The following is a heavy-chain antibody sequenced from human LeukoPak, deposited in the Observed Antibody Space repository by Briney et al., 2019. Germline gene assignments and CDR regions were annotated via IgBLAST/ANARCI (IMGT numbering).Heavy chain of an antibody. CDR3: ARAYDSSASWGNIDN. J-gene: IGHJ4*02. CDR1: GYTFTGYY. D-gene: IGHD3-22*01. Sequence: PGASVKVSCKASGYTFTGYYMHWVRQAPGQGLEWMGWINPNSGGTNYAQKFQGRVTMTRDTSISTAYMELSRLRSDDTAVYYCARAYDSSASWGNIDNWGQGTLVTVSS. V-gene: IGHV1-2*02. CDR2: INPNSGGT.